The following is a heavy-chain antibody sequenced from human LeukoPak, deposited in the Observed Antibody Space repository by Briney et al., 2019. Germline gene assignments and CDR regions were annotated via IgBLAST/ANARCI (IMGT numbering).Heavy chain of an antibody. CDR3: ARGANWNYFYWFDP. CDR2: MNPNSGST. D-gene: IGHD1-7*01. V-gene: IGHV1-8*03. J-gene: IGHJ5*02. Sequence: ASVKVSCKASGYTFTSYDINWVRQATGQGLEWMGWMNPNSGSTGYAQKFQGRVTITRNTSISTAYMELSSLRSEDTAVYYCARGANWNYFYWFDPWGQGTLVTVSS. CDR1: GYTFTSYD.